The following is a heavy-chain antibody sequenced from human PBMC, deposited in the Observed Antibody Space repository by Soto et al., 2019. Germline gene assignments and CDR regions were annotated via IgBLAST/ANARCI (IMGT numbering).Heavy chain of an antibody. CDR3: AKELGYTSSWYYALHI. CDR1: GFSFSSYA. Sequence: GSLRLSCVPSGFSFSSYAIDWVRQAPGRGLEWVSAISGSGGTTFYADSVKGRFTISRDNSKNTLYLQVNSMRAEDTAAYYCAKELGYTSSWYYALHIWGQGTMVTVSS. D-gene: IGHD6-13*01. J-gene: IGHJ3*02. CDR2: ISGSGGTT. V-gene: IGHV3-23*01.